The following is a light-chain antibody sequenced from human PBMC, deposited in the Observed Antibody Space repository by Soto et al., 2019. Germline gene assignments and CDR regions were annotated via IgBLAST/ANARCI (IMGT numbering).Light chain of an antibody. CDR2: EVT. CDR3: SSYTSVSTHV. CDR1: RSDVGGYDY. J-gene: IGLJ1*01. Sequence: QSVLTQPASESGSPGQSITISCTGTRSDVGGYDYVSWYQQHPGKAPKLMIYEVTNRPSGVSNRFSGSKSGNTASLTISGLQAEDEADYCCSSYTSVSTHVFGTGTKVTVL. V-gene: IGLV2-14*01.